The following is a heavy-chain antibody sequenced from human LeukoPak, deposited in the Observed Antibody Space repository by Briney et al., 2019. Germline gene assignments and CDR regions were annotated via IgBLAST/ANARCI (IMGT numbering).Heavy chain of an antibody. CDR2: IKQDGSEK. CDR1: GFTFNSYW. CDR3: ARVGCGGDCYYYFDY. D-gene: IGHD2-21*02. V-gene: IGHV3-7*01. Sequence: GGSLRLSCAASGFTFNSYWMSWVRQAPGKGLEWVANIKQDGSEKYYVDSVKGRFTISRDNAKNSLYLQMNSLRAEDTAVYYCARVGCGGDCYYYFDYWGQGTLVTVSS. J-gene: IGHJ4*02.